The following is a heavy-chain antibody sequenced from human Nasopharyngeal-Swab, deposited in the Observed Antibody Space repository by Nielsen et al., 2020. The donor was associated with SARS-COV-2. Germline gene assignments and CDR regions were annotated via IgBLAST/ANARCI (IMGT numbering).Heavy chain of an antibody. D-gene: IGHD3-22*01. CDR2: IYYSGST. Sequence: LRLSCTVSGGSISSSSYYWGWIRQPPGKGLEWIGSIYYSGSTYYNPSLKSRVTISVDTSKNQFSLKLSSVSAADTAVYYCASAPYYDSSGYYGPSPFDIWGQGTMVTVSS. CDR3: ASAPYYDSSGYYGPSPFDI. CDR1: GGSISSSSYY. V-gene: IGHV4-39*01. J-gene: IGHJ3*02.